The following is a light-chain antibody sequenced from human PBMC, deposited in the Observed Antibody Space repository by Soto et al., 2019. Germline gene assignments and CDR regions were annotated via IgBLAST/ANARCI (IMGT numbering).Light chain of an antibody. Sequence: QSALTQPSSLSVSPGQSITISFTGTSSDVGGYNYVSWYQHHPGKAPKLMIYEVTNRPSGVSIRFSGSKSGTTASLTISGLQAEDEADYYCLSFTSSFTYIFGTGTKVTVL. V-gene: IGLV2-14*01. J-gene: IGLJ1*01. CDR2: EVT. CDR3: LSFTSSFTYI. CDR1: SSDVGGYNY.